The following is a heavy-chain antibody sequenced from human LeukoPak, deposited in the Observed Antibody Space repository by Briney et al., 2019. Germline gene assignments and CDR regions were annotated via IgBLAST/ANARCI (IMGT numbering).Heavy chain of an antibody. J-gene: IGHJ3*02. V-gene: IGHV5-51*03. CDR2: IYPGDSDT. CDR3: AKTADGYNYEDAFDI. CDR1: GYSFTSYW. Sequence: GASVKVSCKGSGYSFTSYWIGWVRQMPGKGLEWMGIIYPGDSDTRYSPSFQGQVTISADKSLSTAYLQWSSLKSSDTAMYYCAKTADGYNYEDAFDIWGQGTIVTVSS. D-gene: IGHD5-24*01.